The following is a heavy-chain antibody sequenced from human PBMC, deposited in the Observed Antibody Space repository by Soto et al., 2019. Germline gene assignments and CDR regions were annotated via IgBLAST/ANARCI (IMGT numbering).Heavy chain of an antibody. D-gene: IGHD3-22*01. CDR2: IDPSDSYT. J-gene: IGHJ6*02. Sequence: PGESLKISCKGSGYSFTSYWISWVRQMPGKGLEWMVRIDPSDSYTNYSPSFQGHVTISADKSISTAYLQWSSLKASDTAMYYCARHYDDDSSGYYYYYYYGMDVGGQGTTVTVSS. CDR3: ARHYDDDSSGYYYYYYYGMDV. V-gene: IGHV5-10-1*01. CDR1: GYSFTSYW.